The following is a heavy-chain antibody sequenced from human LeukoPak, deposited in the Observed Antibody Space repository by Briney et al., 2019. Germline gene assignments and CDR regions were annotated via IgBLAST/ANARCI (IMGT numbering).Heavy chain of an antibody. CDR3: ASYGIAAAGHMDV. V-gene: IGHV3-64*01. Sequence: PGGSLRLSCAVSGFTFSNYDMHWVRQAPGKGLEYVSAISSNGGSTYYANSVKGRFIISRDNSKNTLYLQMGSLSAEDMAVYYCASYGIAAAGHMDVWGKGTTVTISS. CDR1: GFTFSNYD. D-gene: IGHD6-13*01. J-gene: IGHJ6*03. CDR2: ISSNGGST.